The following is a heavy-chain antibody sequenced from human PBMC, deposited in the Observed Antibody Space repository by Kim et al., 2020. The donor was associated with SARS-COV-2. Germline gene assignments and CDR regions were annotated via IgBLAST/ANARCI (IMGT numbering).Heavy chain of an antibody. J-gene: IGHJ6*02. V-gene: IGHV1-24*01. CDR3: ATAGPLYCSSTSCSIYYGMDD. D-gene: IGHD2-2*01. CDR2: FDPEDGET. CDR1: GYTLTELS. Sequence: ASVKVSCKVSGYTLTELSMHWVRQAPGKGLEWMGGFDPEDGETIYAQKFQGRVTMTEDTSTDTAYMELSSLRSEDTAVYYCATAGPLYCSSTSCSIYYGMDDWGQGTTVTVSS.